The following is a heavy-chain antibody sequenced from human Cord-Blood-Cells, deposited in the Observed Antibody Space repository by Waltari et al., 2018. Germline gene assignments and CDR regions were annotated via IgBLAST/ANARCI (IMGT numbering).Heavy chain of an antibody. CDR3: ARGRYYDFWSGYYLGWFDP. D-gene: IGHD3-3*01. Sequence: QVQLVQSGAEVKKPGASVKVSCKASGYTFTSYDINWVRQATGQGLEWRGWMNPNSGNTGYAQKFQGRVTMTRNTSISTAYMELSSLRSEDTAVYYCARGRYYDFWSGYYLGWFDPWGQGTLVTVSS. J-gene: IGHJ5*02. CDR2: MNPNSGNT. CDR1: GYTFTSYD. V-gene: IGHV1-8*01.